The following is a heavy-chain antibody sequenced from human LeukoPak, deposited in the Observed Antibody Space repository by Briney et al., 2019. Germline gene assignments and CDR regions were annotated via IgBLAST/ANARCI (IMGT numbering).Heavy chain of an antibody. CDR3: ARERDYYDSSGYYSDYWYFDL. CDR1: GYTFTSYY. Sequence: ASVKVFCKASGYTFTSYYMHWVRQAPGQGLEWMGIINPSGGSTSYAQKFQGRVTMTRDTSTSTVYMELSSLRSEDTAVYYCARERDYYDSSGYYSDYWYFDLWGRGTLVTVSS. J-gene: IGHJ2*01. D-gene: IGHD3-22*01. V-gene: IGHV1-46*01. CDR2: INPSGGST.